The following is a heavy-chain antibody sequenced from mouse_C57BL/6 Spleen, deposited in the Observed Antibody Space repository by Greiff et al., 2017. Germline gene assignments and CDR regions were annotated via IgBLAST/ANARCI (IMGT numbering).Heavy chain of an antibody. D-gene: IGHD2-5*01. J-gene: IGHJ1*03. V-gene: IGHV6-6*01. CDR1: GFTFSDAW. CDR3: TWWGDYSIYHWYFDV. CDR2: IRNKANNHAT. Sequence: DVKLVESGGGLVQPGGSMKLSCAASGFTFSDAWMDWVRQSPEKGLEWVADIRNKANNHATNDAESVKGRFTISRVGYKSSVYLQMNSLRAEETGMYVGTWWGDYSIYHWYFDVWGTGTTLTVSA.